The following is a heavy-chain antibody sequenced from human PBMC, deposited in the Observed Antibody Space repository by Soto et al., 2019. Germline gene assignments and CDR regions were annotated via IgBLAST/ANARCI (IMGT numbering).Heavy chain of an antibody. CDR1: GGSISSYY. CDR3: AKHPASSSWYRWFDP. Sequence: PSETLSLTCTVSGGSISSYYWSWIRQPPGKGLEWIGYIYYSGSTNYNPSLKSRVTISVDTSKNQFSLKLSSVTAADTAVYYCAKHPASSSWYRWFDPWGQGTLVTVSS. J-gene: IGHJ5*02. CDR2: IYYSGST. V-gene: IGHV4-59*01. D-gene: IGHD6-13*01.